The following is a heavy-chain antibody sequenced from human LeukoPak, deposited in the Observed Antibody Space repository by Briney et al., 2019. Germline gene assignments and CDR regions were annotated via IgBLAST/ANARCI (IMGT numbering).Heavy chain of an antibody. CDR2: INTNTGNP. CDR1: GYTFTGYY. CDR3: ARDGQRTSMVRGVHFDY. J-gene: IGHJ4*02. Sequence: ASVKVSCKASGYTFTGYYMHWVRQAPGQGLEWMGWINTNTGNPTYAQGFTGRFVFSLDTSVSTAYLQISSLKAEDTAVYYCARDGQRTSMVRGVHFDYWGQGTLVTVSS. V-gene: IGHV7-4-1*02. D-gene: IGHD3-10*01.